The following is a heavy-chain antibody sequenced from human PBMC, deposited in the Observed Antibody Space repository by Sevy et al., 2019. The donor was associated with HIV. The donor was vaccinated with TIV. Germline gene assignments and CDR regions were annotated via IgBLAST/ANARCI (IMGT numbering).Heavy chain of an antibody. CDR1: GFTFRSYV. CDR3: AKAKTVAAGFDY. D-gene: IGHD2-15*01. Sequence: HGGSLRLSCAASGFTFRSYVMSWVRQAPGKGLEWVSGISGSGGSTYYADSVKGRFTISRDNSKNTLYLQMNSLRAEDTAVYYCAKAKTVAAGFDYWGQGTLVTVSS. V-gene: IGHV3-23*01. J-gene: IGHJ4*02. CDR2: ISGSGGST.